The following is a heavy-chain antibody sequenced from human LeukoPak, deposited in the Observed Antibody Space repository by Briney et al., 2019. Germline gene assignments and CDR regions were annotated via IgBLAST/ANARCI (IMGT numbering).Heavy chain of an antibody. CDR2: IYYSAST. Sequence: SETLSLTCTVSGGSISSGGYYWSWIRQHPGKGLEWFGYIYYSASTYYNPSLKSRVTISVDTSKNQFSLKLSSVTAADTAVYYCAREPYCTNGVCLRGWFDPWGQGTLVTVSS. CDR3: AREPYCTNGVCLRGWFDP. CDR1: GGSISSGGYY. V-gene: IGHV4-31*03. J-gene: IGHJ5*02. D-gene: IGHD2-8*01.